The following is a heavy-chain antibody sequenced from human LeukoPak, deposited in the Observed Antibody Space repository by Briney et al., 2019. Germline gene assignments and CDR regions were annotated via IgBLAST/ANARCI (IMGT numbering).Heavy chain of an antibody. J-gene: IGHJ4*02. Sequence: PSETLSLTCKVSGDSLSSSTCNWSWIRQPPGKGLEWIGYIYYSGSTYYNPSLKSRVTISVDTSKNQFSLKLSSVTAADTAVYYCASSSKLALDYWGQGTLVTVSS. D-gene: IGHD1-1*01. V-gene: IGHV4-31*03. CDR1: GDSLSSSTCN. CDR3: ASSSKLALDY. CDR2: IYYSGST.